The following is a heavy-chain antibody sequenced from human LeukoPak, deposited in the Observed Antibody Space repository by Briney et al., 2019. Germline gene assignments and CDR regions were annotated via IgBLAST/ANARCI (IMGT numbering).Heavy chain of an antibody. CDR2: VNFHGTS. D-gene: IGHD2-15*01. CDR1: GYAIGSSHY. CDR3: ARVVGQAAPDWYMDV. V-gene: IGHV4-38-2*01. J-gene: IGHJ2*01. Sequence: PSETLSLTCDVSGYAIGSSHYWGWIRQPPGRGLQWIGHVNFHGTSAYNASLRGRVTISIEASKNRFSLRLTSVTGADAAIYYCARVVGQAAPDWYMDVWGRGTVVIVSS.